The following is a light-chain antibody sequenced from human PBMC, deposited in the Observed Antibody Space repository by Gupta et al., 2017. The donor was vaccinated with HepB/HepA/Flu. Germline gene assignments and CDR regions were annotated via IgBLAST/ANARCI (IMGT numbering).Light chain of an antibody. CDR3: QQYDNLPYT. CDR1: QDIKNF. CDR2: SSS. V-gene: IGKV1-33*01. J-gene: IGKJ2*01. Sequence: EIQMTQSPPSLSASVGDRVTITCQASQDIKNFLNWFQQKSGKAPQLLIYSSSNLATGVPSRFSGSGSGSRFTLTISGLQLEDKATYYCQQYDNLPYTFGQGTNLEIK.